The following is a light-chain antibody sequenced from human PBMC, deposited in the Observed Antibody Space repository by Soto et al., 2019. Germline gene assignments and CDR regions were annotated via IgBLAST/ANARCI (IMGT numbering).Light chain of an antibody. J-gene: IGKJ1*01. V-gene: IGKV3D-20*02. Sequence: SLSLSPVTRSSLACRVSQSVNNNYLAWYQQKPGQAPRLLIFGASRRATGIPDRFIGSGSGTDFTLTISDVQPEDFALYYCHQRQSWLQTFGQGTKVDIK. CDR2: GAS. CDR1: QSVNNNY. CDR3: HQRQSWLQT.